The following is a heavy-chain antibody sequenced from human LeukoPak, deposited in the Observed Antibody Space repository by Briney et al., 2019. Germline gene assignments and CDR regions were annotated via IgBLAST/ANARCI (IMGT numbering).Heavy chain of an antibody. Sequence: SETLSLTCAVYGGSFSGYHWSWICQPPGKGLEWIGEINHSGSTNYNPSLKSRVTISVDTSKNQFSLKLRSVTAADTAVYYCAREVVRGVLYYFDYWGQGTLVTVSS. CDR1: GGSFSGYH. J-gene: IGHJ4*02. D-gene: IGHD3-10*01. CDR3: AREVVRGVLYYFDY. V-gene: IGHV4-34*01. CDR2: INHSGST.